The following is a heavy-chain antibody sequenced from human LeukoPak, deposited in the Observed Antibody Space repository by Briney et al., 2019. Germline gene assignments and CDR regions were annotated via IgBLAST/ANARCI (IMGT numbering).Heavy chain of an antibody. D-gene: IGHD5-24*01. CDR3: AKAFVEMATMIDY. V-gene: IGHV3-9*01. CDR2: ISWNSGSI. J-gene: IGHJ4*02. Sequence: GGSLRLSCAASGFTFDDYAMHWVRQAPGKGLEWVSGISWNSGSIGYADSVKGRFTISRDNAKNSLYLQMNSLRAEDTALYYCAKAFVEMATMIDYWGQGTLVTVSS. CDR1: GFTFDDYA.